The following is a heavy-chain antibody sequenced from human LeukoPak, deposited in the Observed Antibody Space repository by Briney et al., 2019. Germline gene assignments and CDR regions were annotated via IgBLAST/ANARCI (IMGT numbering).Heavy chain of an antibody. J-gene: IGHJ3*02. CDR3: AASIAAAGRLGVFDI. D-gene: IGHD6-13*01. V-gene: IGHV4-34*01. CDR1: GGSFSGYY. CDR2: INHSGST. Sequence: SETLSLTCAVYGGSFSGYYWSWIRQPPGKGLEWIGEINHSGSTNYNPSLKSRVTISVDTSKNQFSLRLSSVTAADTAVFYCAASIAAAGRLGVFDIWGQGTMVTVS.